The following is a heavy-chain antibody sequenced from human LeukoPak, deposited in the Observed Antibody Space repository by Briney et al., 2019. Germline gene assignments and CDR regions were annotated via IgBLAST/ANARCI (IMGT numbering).Heavy chain of an antibody. CDR1: GGSISSGDYY. CDR3: ARYCSSTSCYFPSFDY. Sequence: PSQTLSLTCTVSGGSISSGDYYWSWIRQHPGKGLEWIGYIYYSGSTYYNPSLKSRVTISVDTSKNQFSLKLSSVTAADTAVYYCARYCSSTSCYFPSFDYWGQGTLVTVSS. CDR2: IYYSGST. D-gene: IGHD2-2*01. V-gene: IGHV4-31*03. J-gene: IGHJ4*02.